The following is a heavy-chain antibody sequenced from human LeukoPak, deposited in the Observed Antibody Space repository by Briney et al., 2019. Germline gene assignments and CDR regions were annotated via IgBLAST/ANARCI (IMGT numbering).Heavy chain of an antibody. V-gene: IGHV3-48*01. CDR3: ARPSTVTTHDAFDI. CDR1: GFTFSSYS. J-gene: IGHJ3*02. D-gene: IGHD4-17*01. CDR2: ISSSSSTI. Sequence: GGSLRLSCAASGFTFSSYSMNWVRQAPGKGLEWVSYISSSSSTIYYADSVKGRFTISRDNAKNSLYLQMNSLRAEDTAVYYCARPSTVTTHDAFDIWGQGTMVTVSS.